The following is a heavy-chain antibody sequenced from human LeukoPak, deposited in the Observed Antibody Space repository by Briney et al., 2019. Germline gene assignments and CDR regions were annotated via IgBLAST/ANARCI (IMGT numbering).Heavy chain of an antibody. CDR3: ARMGSSWDDAFDI. V-gene: IGHV4-4*02. CDR2: IYHSGST. Sequence: KTSETLSLTCAVSGGSISSSNWWSWVRQPPGKGLEWIGEIYHSGSTNYNPSLKSRVTISVDKSKNQFSLKLSSVTAADTAVYYCARMGSSWDDAFDIWGQGTMVTVSS. CDR1: GGSISSSNW. J-gene: IGHJ3*02. D-gene: IGHD6-13*01.